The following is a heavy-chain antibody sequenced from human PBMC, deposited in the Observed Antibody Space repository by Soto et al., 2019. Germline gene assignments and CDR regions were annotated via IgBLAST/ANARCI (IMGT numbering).Heavy chain of an antibody. CDR3: ARDSHVGSGWQLTADY. Sequence: GGSLRLLCPASGFTFSSYGMHWVRQAPGKGLEWVAVIWYDGSNKYYAESVKGRFTISRDNSKNTLYLQMNSLRAEDTAVYYCARDSHVGSGWQLTADYWGQGTLVTVSS. V-gene: IGHV3-33*08. J-gene: IGHJ4*02. D-gene: IGHD6-19*01. CDR2: IWYDGSNK. CDR1: GFTFSSYG.